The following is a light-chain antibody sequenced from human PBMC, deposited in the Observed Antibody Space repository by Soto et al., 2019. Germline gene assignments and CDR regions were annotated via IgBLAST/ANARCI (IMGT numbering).Light chain of an antibody. Sequence: EIVMTQSPATLSVSPGERATLSCRASQSVSSKLAWYQQKPGQAPRVLVYGASTRATGIPARFSGSGSGTEFTFTISSLQSEDFAVYYCQQYNNWPPTWTFGQGTKVDIK. CDR3: QQYNNWPPTWT. CDR1: QSVSSK. CDR2: GAS. J-gene: IGKJ1*01. V-gene: IGKV3-15*01.